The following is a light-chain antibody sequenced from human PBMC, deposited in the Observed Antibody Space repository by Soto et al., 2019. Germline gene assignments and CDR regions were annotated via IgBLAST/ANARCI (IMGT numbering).Light chain of an antibody. Sequence: DIQLTQSPLSLSASLGDSVTVTCRASENIDNYLNWYRQKPGEAPQLIIYSASRLQGGVPGTFSGGGSGTDFSLTIHISQSDNFATYFCQQSYSVPSFGPGTKVDIK. CDR3: QQSYSVPS. J-gene: IGKJ3*01. CDR2: SAS. V-gene: IGKV1-39*01. CDR1: ENIDNY.